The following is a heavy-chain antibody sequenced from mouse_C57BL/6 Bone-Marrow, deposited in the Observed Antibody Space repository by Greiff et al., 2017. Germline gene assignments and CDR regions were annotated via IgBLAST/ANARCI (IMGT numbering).Heavy chain of an antibody. Sequence: VQLQQSGAELVMPGASVKLSCKASGYTFTSYWMHWVKQRPGQGLEWIGEIDPSDSYTNYNQKFKGKSTLTVDKSSSTAYMQLSSLTAEASAVYYCARGDWYYAMDYWGQGTSVTVSS. D-gene: IGHD3-3*01. V-gene: IGHV1-69*01. CDR2: IDPSDSYT. CDR3: ARGDWYYAMDY. J-gene: IGHJ4*01. CDR1: GYTFTSYW.